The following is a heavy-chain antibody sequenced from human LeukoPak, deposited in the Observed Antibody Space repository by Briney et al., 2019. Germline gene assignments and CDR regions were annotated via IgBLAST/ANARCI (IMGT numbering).Heavy chain of an antibody. CDR1: GYTFTSYD. V-gene: IGHV1-8*03. CDR3: ARKGRYGDYDFDY. CDR2: MNPNSGNT. D-gene: IGHD4-17*01. Sequence: ASVKVSCKASGYTFTSYDINWVRQATGQGLEWMGWMNPNSGNTGYAQKFQGRVTITRNTSISTAYMELSSLRSEDTAGYYCARKGRYGDYDFDYWGQGTLVTVSS. J-gene: IGHJ4*02.